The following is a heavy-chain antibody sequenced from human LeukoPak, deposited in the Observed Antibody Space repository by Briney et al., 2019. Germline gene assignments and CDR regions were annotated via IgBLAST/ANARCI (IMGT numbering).Heavy chain of an antibody. CDR1: GFTFSSYE. Sequence: GGSLRLSCAASGFTFSSYEMNWVRQAPGKGLEWVSYISSSGSTIYYADSVKGRFTISRDNAKNSLYLQMNSLRAEDTAVYYCARDHRYSYGNYYYYYMDVWGKGTTVTISS. CDR3: ARDHRYSYGNYYYYYMDV. V-gene: IGHV3-48*03. CDR2: ISSSGSTI. J-gene: IGHJ6*03. D-gene: IGHD5-18*01.